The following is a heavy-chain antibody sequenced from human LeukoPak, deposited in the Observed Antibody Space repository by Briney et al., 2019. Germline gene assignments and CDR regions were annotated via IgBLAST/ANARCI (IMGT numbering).Heavy chain of an antibody. CDR3: ARGDLGRGWTFAC. V-gene: IGHV3-7*01. D-gene: IGHD6-19*01. CDR1: GFTFSSHW. J-gene: IGHJ4*02. Sequence: GGSLRLSCAASGFTFSSHWMTWVRQAPGKGLEWVANINQDGSEKYYVDSVKGRFTISRDNTKNSLYLQMNSLRAEDTTVYYCARGDLGRGWTFACWGQGTPVTVSS. CDR2: INQDGSEK.